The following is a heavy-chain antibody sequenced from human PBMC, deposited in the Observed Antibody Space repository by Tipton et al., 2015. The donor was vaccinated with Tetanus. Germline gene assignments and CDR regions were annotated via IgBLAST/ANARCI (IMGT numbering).Heavy chain of an antibody. CDR2: IKQDGSAK. Sequence: SLRLSCAASGITINGYWMSWVRQAPGKGLEWVANIKQDGSAKYYVDSVKGRFTISRDNAKNSLYLQMNSLRAEDTAVYYCARDSTYLFDYWGQGTLVTVSS. CDR3: ARDSTYLFDY. J-gene: IGHJ4*02. V-gene: IGHV3-7*01. CDR1: GITINGYW. D-gene: IGHD2-2*01.